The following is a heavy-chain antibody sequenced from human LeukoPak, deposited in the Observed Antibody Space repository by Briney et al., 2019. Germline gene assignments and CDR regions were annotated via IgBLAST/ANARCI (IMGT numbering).Heavy chain of an antibody. V-gene: IGHV3-20*04. CDR3: ARDHYYYYYMDV. CDR2: INWNGGST. CDR1: GFTFDDYA. J-gene: IGHJ6*03. Sequence: GRSLRLSCAASGFTFDDYAMHWVRQAPGKGLEWVSGINWNGGSTGYADSVKGRFTISRDNAKNSLYLQMNSLRAEDTALYYCARDHYYYYYMDVWGKGTTVTVSS.